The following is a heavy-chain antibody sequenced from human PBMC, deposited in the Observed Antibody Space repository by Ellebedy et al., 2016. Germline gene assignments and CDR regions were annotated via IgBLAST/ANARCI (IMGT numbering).Heavy chain of an antibody. CDR1: GFTFSNYA. CDR2: ISDSGVST. CDR3: AKLTPN. Sequence: GESLKISXAASGFTFSNYAMSWVRQAPGKGLEWVSAISDSGVSTYYADSVKGRFTISRDNSKNTLYLQMNSLRAEDTAVYYCAKLTPNWGQGTLVTVSS. V-gene: IGHV3-23*01. J-gene: IGHJ4*02.